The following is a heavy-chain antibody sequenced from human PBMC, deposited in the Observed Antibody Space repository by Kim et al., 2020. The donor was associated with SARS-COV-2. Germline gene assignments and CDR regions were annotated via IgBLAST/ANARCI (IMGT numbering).Heavy chain of an antibody. D-gene: IGHD6-19*01. J-gene: IGHJ4*02. CDR2: ISSSSSYI. CDR1: GFTFSSYS. Sequence: WGSLRLSCAASGFTFSSYSMNWVRQAPGKGLEWVSSISSSSSYIYYADSVKGRFTISRDNAKNSLYLQMNSLRAEDTAVYYCARDGPWLVGLIYWGQGTLVTVSS. V-gene: IGHV3-21*01. CDR3: ARDGPWLVGLIY.